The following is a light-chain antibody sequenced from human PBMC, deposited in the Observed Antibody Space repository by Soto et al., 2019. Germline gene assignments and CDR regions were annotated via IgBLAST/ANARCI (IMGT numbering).Light chain of an antibody. J-gene: IGKJ1*01. Sequence: EIVMTQSPATLSVSPGERATLSCRASQSVGRNLAWYQQKPGQAPRLLIYGASTRATGIPARFSGRGSGTEFTLTISSLQSADFAVYSCQQYNEWPSFGQGT. V-gene: IGKV3-15*01. CDR2: GAS. CDR1: QSVGRN. CDR3: QQYNEWPS.